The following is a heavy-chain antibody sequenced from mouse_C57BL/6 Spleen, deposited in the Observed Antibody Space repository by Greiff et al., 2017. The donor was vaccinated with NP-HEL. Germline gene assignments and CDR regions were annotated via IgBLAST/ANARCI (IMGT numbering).Heavy chain of an antibody. V-gene: IGHV2-5*01. J-gene: IGHJ2*01. CDR3: AKNSGTFYYFDY. Sequence: VQVVESGPGLVQPSQSLSITCTVSGFSLTSYGVHWVRQSPGKGLEWLGVIWRGGSTDYNAAFMSRLSITKDNSKSQVFFKMNSLQADDTAIYYCAKNSGTFYYFDYWGQGTTLTVSS. D-gene: IGHD3-2*02. CDR1: GFSLTSYG. CDR2: IWRGGST.